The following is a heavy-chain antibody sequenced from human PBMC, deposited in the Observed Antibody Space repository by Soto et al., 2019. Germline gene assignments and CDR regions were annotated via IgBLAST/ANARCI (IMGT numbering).Heavy chain of an antibody. D-gene: IGHD6-13*01. CDR2: IYYSGST. CDR1: GGSISSSSYY. CDR3: ARLHSSSSGWFDP. V-gene: IGHV4-39*01. Sequence: SETLSLTCTVSGGSISSSSYYWGWIRQPPGKGLEWIGSIYYSGSTYYNPSLKSRVTISVDTSKNQFSLKLSSVTAADTAVYYCARLHSSSSGWFDPCGQGPLVTVSS. J-gene: IGHJ5*02.